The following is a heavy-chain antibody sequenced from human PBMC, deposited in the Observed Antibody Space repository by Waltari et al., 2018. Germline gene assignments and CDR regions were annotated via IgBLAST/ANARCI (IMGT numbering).Heavy chain of an antibody. Sequence: EVQLVETGGGLIQPGGSLSLSGAASGFTVSSNYMSWVLQAPGKGLELVSVIYGGGSTYYADSVKGRFTISRDNSKNTLYLQMNSLRAEDTAVYYCARDKSPQDYYYYMDVWGKGTTVTVSS. CDR3: ARDKSPQDYYYYMDV. CDR1: GFTVSSNY. V-gene: IGHV3-53*02. J-gene: IGHJ6*03. CDR2: IYGGGST.